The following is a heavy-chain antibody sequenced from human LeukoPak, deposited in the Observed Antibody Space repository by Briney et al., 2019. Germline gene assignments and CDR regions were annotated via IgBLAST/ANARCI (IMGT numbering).Heavy chain of an antibody. CDR3: ARHYCGGDCYLDY. CDR1: GGTFSSYA. CDR2: IIPILGIA. J-gene: IGHJ4*02. V-gene: IGHV1-69*10. D-gene: IGHD2-21*01. Sequence: VEVSCKASGGTFSSYAISWVRQAPGQGLEWMGRIIPILGIANYAQKFQGRVTITADKSTSTAYMELSSLRSEDTAVYYCARHYCGGDCYLDYWGQGTLVTVS.